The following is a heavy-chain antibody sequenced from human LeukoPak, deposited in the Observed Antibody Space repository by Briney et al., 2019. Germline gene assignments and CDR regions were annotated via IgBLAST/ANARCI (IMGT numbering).Heavy chain of an antibody. Sequence: GGSLRLSCAASGFTFNTYTMNWVRQAPGKGLEWVSYISGSSGIIDYADSVRGRFTISRDNAKNSLYLQMNSLRAEDTAVYYCARDRTMAVPPTIMDVWGQGTTVTVSS. V-gene: IGHV3-48*01. CDR1: GFTFNTYT. CDR3: ARDRTMAVPPTIMDV. CDR2: ISGSSGII. D-gene: IGHD3-10*01. J-gene: IGHJ6*02.